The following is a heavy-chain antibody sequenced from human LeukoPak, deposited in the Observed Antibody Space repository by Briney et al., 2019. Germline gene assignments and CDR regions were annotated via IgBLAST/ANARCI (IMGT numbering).Heavy chain of an antibody. V-gene: IGHV3-23*01. Sequence: GGSLRLSCAASGFTFNSYSMNWFRQAPGKGLEWVSGISGSGGNTHYADSVKGRFTISRDNSKNTLYLQMNSLRAEDTAVYYCAKPARAAAVDYWGQGTLVTVSS. D-gene: IGHD6-13*01. CDR2: ISGSGGNT. CDR1: GFTFNSYS. J-gene: IGHJ4*02. CDR3: AKPARAAAVDY.